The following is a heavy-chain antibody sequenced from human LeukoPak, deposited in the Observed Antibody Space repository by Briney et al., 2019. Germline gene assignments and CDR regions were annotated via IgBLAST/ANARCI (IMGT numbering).Heavy chain of an antibody. CDR1: GFTFSSYD. J-gene: IGHJ4*02. CDR3: AKLVYCGGDCSPFDY. V-gene: IGHV3-30*18. CDR2: ISYDGSNK. D-gene: IGHD2-21*02. Sequence: PGGSLRLSCAASGFTFSSYDMHWVRQAPGKGLEWVAVISYDGSNKYYADSVKGRFTISRDKSKNTLYLQMNSLRADDTAVYYCAKLVYCGGDCSPFDYWGQGTLVTVSS.